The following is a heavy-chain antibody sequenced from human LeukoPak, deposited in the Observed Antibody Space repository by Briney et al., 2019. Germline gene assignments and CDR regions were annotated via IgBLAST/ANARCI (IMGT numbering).Heavy chain of an antibody. V-gene: IGHV4-59*01. J-gene: IGHJ3*02. CDR2: IYYSGST. Sequence: PSETLSLTCTVSGDSISSYYWSWIRQPPGKGLEWIGYIYYSGSTNFNPSLKSRVTISVDTSKNQFSLILSSATAADTAVYYCARHHCSSTSCYLDDAFDIWGQGTMVTVSS. CDR1: GDSISSYY. D-gene: IGHD2-2*01. CDR3: ARHHCSSTSCYLDDAFDI.